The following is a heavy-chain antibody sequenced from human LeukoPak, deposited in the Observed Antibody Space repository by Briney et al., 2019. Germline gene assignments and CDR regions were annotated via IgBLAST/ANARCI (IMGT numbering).Heavy chain of an antibody. D-gene: IGHD2/OR15-2a*01. V-gene: IGHV3-74*01. CDR2: INSDGSWT. Sequence: GGSLRLSCAAPGFTFTNYWMSWVRQAPGKGLVWVSHINSDGSWTSYADSVKGRFTISKDNAKNTVYLQMNSLRAEDTAVYYCVSFYETYWGRGTLVTVSS. CDR1: GFTFTNYW. J-gene: IGHJ4*02. CDR3: VSFYETY.